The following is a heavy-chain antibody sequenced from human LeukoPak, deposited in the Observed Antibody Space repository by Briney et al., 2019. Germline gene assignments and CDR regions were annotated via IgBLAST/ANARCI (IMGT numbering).Heavy chain of an antibody. V-gene: IGHV3-74*01. Sequence: GGSLRLSCAASGFTFSSYWMHWVRQTPGKGLLWVSYISPDGRTTNYADSVKGRFTISRDNPKNTLYLQLNSLSAEDTAVYYCARGSIVVVPAADYWGQGTLVTVSS. CDR3: ARGSIVVVPAADY. CDR2: ISPDGRTT. J-gene: IGHJ4*02. CDR1: GFTFSSYW. D-gene: IGHD2-2*01.